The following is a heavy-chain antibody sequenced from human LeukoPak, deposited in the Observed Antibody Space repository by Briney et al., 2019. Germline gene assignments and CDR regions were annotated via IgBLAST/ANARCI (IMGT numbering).Heavy chain of an antibody. Sequence: SETLSLTCTVSGYTISSGYYWGWIRQTPGKGLEWIGSFYYRGNTYYNPSLKSRVTVSVDTSKNQFSLKLSSVTAADTAIHYCARQRDYGSGRFGWFDPWGQGTLVTVSS. CDR1: GYTISSGYY. CDR2: FYYRGNT. V-gene: IGHV4-38-2*02. CDR3: ARQRDYGSGRFGWFDP. J-gene: IGHJ5*02. D-gene: IGHD3-10*01.